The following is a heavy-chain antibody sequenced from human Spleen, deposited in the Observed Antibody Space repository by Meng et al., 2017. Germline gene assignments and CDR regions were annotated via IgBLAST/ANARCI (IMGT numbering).Heavy chain of an antibody. V-gene: IGHV1-46*01. J-gene: IGHJ5*02. CDR2: INPSGGST. CDR3: ARDPCSSTSCSGWFDP. D-gene: IGHD2-2*01. Sequence: ASVKVSCKASGYTFTSYYMHWVRQAPGQGLEWMGIINPSGGSTSYAQKFQGRVTMTRDTSTSTVYMELSSLRSEDTAVYYCARDPCSSTSCSGWFDPWGQGTLVTVSS. CDR1: GYTFTSYY.